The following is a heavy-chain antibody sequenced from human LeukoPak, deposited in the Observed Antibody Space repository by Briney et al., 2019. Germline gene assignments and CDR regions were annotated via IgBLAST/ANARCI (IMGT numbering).Heavy chain of an antibody. Sequence: GGSLRLSCTASGFTLSSYAMSWVRQAPGKGLEWVSGINDRGVDTYYTDSVKGRFTISRDNSKNTLFLQMNSLTAEDTAVYYCAKGSSPLGHFDCWGQGTLVTVSS. V-gene: IGHV3-23*01. CDR2: INDRGVDT. CDR3: AKGSSPLGHFDC. J-gene: IGHJ4*02. D-gene: IGHD6-13*01. CDR1: GFTLSSYA.